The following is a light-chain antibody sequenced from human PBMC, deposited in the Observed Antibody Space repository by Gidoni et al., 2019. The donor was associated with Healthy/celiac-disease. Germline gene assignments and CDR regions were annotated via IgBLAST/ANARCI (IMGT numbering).Light chain of an antibody. CDR2: AAS. J-gene: IGKJ2*01. CDR1: QSISSY. V-gene: IGKV1-39*01. Sequence: DIQMTQSPSSLSASVGDRVTITCRASQSISSYLNWYHQKPGKAPKLLIYAASSVQSGVPSRFSGSGSGTDFTLTISSLQPEDFATDYCQQSYSTQYTVGQXTKLEIK. CDR3: QQSYSTQYT.